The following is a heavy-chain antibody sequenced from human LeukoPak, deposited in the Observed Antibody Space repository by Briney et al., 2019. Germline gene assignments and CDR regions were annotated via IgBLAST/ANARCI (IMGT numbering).Heavy chain of an antibody. V-gene: IGHV3-21*01. D-gene: IGHD5-18*01. J-gene: IGHJ5*02. CDR2: ISSSSSYI. CDR3: AREDVDTAMVTSNNWFDP. Sequence: GGSLRLSCAASGFTFSSYSMTWVRQAPGKGLEWVSSISSSSSYIYYADSVKGRFTISRDNAKNSLYLQMNSLRAEDTAVYHCAREDVDTAMVTSNNWFDPWGQGTLVTVSS. CDR1: GFTFSSYS.